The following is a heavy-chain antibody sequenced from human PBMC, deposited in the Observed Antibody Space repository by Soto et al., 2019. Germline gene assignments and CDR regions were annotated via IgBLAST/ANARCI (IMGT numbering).Heavy chain of an antibody. CDR2: IRATGVT. CDR1: GITFSSHA. CDR3: LDGDYN. J-gene: IGHJ4*02. Sequence: EVQLVESGGDLVQPGGSLRLSCAASGITFSSHAMNWVRQAPGKGVEWVASIRATGVTYYADSVKGRFIISRDNAKDSLCLQRASLRVEDTSLYYCLDGDYNWGQGTLVTVSS. D-gene: IGHD4-17*01. V-gene: IGHV3-48*01.